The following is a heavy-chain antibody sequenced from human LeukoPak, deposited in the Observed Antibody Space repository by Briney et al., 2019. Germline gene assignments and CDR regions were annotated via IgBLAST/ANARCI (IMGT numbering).Heavy chain of an antibody. V-gene: IGHV3-66*01. CDR1: GFTVSSNY. CDR3: ARVEGSGSYYYSFNY. J-gene: IGHJ4*02. Sequence: GGSLRLSCAASGFTVSSNYMSWVRQAPGKGLEWVSVIYSGGRTYYADSAKGRFTISRDNSKNTLYLQMNSLRAEDTAVYYCARVEGSGSYYYSFNYWGQGTLVTVSS. D-gene: IGHD3-10*01. CDR2: IYSGGRT.